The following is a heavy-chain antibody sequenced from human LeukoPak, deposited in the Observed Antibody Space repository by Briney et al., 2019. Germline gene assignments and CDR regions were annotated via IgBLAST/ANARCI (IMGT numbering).Heavy chain of an antibody. CDR3: ARLVDTAMVAFDI. D-gene: IGHD5-18*01. CDR1: GYSFTSYW. CDR2: IYPGDSDT. J-gene: IGHJ3*02. Sequence: GESLKISCKGSGYSFTSYWIGWVRQMPGKGLEWMGIIYPGDSDTRYSPSFQGQVTISADKSISTAYLQWSSLKAPDTAMYYCARLVDTAMVAFDIWGQGTMVTVSS. V-gene: IGHV5-51*01.